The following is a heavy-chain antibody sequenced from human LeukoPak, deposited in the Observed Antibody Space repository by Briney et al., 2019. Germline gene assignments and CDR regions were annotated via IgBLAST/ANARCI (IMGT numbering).Heavy chain of an antibody. V-gene: IGHV1-69*04. CDR3: ARLPAGDLYYYYGMDV. J-gene: IGHJ6*02. Sequence: ASVKVSYKASGGTFSSYAISWVRQAPGQGLEWMGRIIPILGIANYAQKFQGRVTITADKSTSTAYMELSSLRSEDTAVYYCARLPAGDLYYYYGMDVWGQGTTVTVSS. D-gene: IGHD3-10*01. CDR1: GGTFSSYA. CDR2: IIPILGIA.